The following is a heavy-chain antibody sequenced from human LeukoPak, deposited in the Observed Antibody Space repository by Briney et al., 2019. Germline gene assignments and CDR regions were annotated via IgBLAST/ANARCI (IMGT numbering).Heavy chain of an antibody. CDR3: AKTEGVTGRFDY. CDR2: IRYDGSDR. CDR1: GFTFSSYA. V-gene: IGHV3-30*02. J-gene: IGHJ4*02. Sequence: GGSLRLSCAASGFTFSSYAMHWVRQAPGKGLEWVAFIRYDGSDRYYADSVKGRFTISRDNSKNTLYLQMNSLRAEDTAVYYCAKTEGVTGRFDYWGQGTLVTVSS. D-gene: IGHD2-21*02.